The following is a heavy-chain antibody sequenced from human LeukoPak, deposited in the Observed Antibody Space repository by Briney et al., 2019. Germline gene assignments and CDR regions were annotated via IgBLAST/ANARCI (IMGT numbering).Heavy chain of an antibody. V-gene: IGHV3-21*01. J-gene: IGHJ6*03. CDR2: ISSSSSYI. CDR3: TVTTCYYYYYMDV. Sequence: GGSLRLSCAASGFTFSSYSMNWVHQAPGKGLEWVSSISSSSSYIYYADSVKGRFTISRDNAKNSLYLQMNSLRAEDTAVYYCTVTTCYYYYYMDVWGKGTTVTVSS. CDR1: GFTFSSYS. D-gene: IGHD4-17*01.